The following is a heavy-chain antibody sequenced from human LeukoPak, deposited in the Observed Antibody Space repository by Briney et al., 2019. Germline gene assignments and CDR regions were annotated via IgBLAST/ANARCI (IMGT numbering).Heavy chain of an antibody. CDR1: GGSISSSSYY. CDR2: IYYRGST. V-gene: IGHV4-39*01. CDR3: ARGESITMIVVVRPTWFDP. D-gene: IGHD3-22*01. J-gene: IGHJ5*02. Sequence: NPSETLSLTCTVSGGSISSSSYYWGWIRQPPGKGLEWIGSIYYRGSTYYNPSLKSRVTISVDTSKNQFSLKLSSVTAADTAVYYCARGESITMIVVVRPTWFDPWGQGTLVTVSS.